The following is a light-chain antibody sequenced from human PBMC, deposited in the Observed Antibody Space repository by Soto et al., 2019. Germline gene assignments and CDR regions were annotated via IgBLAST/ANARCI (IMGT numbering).Light chain of an antibody. Sequence: QSALTQPASVSGSPGQSITISCTGTSSDIGRFNYVSWYQHHPGKAPKLIIYEVTYRPSGVSHRFSGSKSGNTASLTISGLQAEDEADYYCRSYTTISMGVFGTGTKLTVL. V-gene: IGLV2-14*01. CDR2: EVT. J-gene: IGLJ1*01. CDR3: RSYTTISMGV. CDR1: SSDIGRFNY.